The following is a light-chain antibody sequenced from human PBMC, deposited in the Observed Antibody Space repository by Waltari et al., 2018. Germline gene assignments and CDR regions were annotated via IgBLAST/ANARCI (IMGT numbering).Light chain of an antibody. J-gene: IGKJ3*01. V-gene: IGKV1-5*03. Sequence: DIQMTQSPSTLSASVGDRVTLTCRASQSIGSWLAWYQQKPGKAPKRLIYEATSLESGVPSRFSASGSGTEFTLTISSLQPDDFATYYCQRYNSYPITFGPGTKVDI. CDR2: EAT. CDR1: QSIGSW. CDR3: QRYNSYPIT.